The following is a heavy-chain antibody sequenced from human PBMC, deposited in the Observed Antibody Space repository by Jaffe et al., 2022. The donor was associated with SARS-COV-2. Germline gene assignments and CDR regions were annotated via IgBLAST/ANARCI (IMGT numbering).Heavy chain of an antibody. Sequence: EVQLVESGGGLVKPGGSLRLSCAASGFTFSSYSMNWVRQAPGKGLEWVSSISSSSSYIYYADSVKGRFTISRDNAKNSLYLQMNSLRAEDTAVYYCAREVPDSSGYSYHFDYWGQGTLVTVSS. CDR3: AREVPDSSGYSYHFDY. D-gene: IGHD3-22*01. V-gene: IGHV3-21*01. CDR1: GFTFSSYS. CDR2: ISSSSSYI. J-gene: IGHJ4*02.